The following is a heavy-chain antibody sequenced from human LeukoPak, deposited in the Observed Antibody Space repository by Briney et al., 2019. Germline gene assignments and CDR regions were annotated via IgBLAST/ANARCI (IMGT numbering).Heavy chain of an antibody. CDR2: INHSGSA. CDR1: GGSFSNYY. J-gene: IGHJ6*03. CDR3: AKDLTTPYMDV. V-gene: IGHV4-34*01. Sequence: SETLSLTCAVYGGSFSNYYWTWIRQPPGKGLEWIGEINHSGSARYNPSLKSRVIISVDTSKNQFSLNLTSVTAADTAVYYCAKDLTTPYMDVWGKGTTVTVSS. D-gene: IGHD4-17*01.